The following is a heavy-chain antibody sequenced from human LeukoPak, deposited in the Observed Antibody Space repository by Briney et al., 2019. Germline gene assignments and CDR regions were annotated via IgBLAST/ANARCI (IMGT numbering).Heavy chain of an antibody. CDR2: ISGSGGST. V-gene: IGHV3-23*01. CDR3: AKDPHSSSAEYFQH. Sequence: PGGSLRLSCAVSGFTVSSNYMSWVRQAPGKGLEWVSAISGSGGSTYYADSVKGRFTISRDNSKNTLYLQMNSLRAEDTAVYYCAKDPHSSSAEYFQHWGQGTLVTVSS. CDR1: GFTVSSNY. J-gene: IGHJ1*01. D-gene: IGHD6-6*01.